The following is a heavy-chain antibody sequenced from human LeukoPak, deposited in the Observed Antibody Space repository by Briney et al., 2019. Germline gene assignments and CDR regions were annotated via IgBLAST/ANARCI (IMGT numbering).Heavy chain of an antibody. Sequence: ASVKVSCKASGYTFTSHFMHWVRQAPGQGLEWMGIINPRGGSTSYTQKFQGRVTMTRDTSTSTVYMELSSLRSEDTAVYYCAKEIEISGSYDYWGQGTLVTVSS. J-gene: IGHJ4*02. CDR3: AKEIEISGSYDY. CDR2: INPRGGST. D-gene: IGHD1-26*01. V-gene: IGHV1-46*01. CDR1: GYTFTSHF.